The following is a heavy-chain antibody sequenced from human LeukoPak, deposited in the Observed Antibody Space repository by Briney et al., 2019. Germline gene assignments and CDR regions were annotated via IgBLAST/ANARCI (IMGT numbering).Heavy chain of an antibody. CDR2: IYYSGST. CDR1: GGSISSSSYY. V-gene: IGHV4-39*01. Sequence: SETLSFTCTVSGGSISSSSYYWGWIRQPPGKGLEWIGSIYYSGSTYYNPSLKSRVTISVDTSKNQFSLKLSSVTAADPAVYYCARHPQGVATTSDYWGQGTLVTVSS. CDR3: ARHPQGVATTSDY. D-gene: IGHD5-12*01. J-gene: IGHJ4*02.